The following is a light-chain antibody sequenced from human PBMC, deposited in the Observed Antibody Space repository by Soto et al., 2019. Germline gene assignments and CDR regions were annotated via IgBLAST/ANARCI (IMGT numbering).Light chain of an antibody. CDR2: GAS. Sequence: EIMMTQSPDTLSVSPGERATLSCRASQSVSSKLAWYQQKPGQAPRLLIYGASSRATGIPDRFSGSGSGTDFTLTISRLEPEDFAVYYCQQYGSSPKTFGQGTKVDIK. V-gene: IGKV3-20*01. CDR1: QSVSSK. J-gene: IGKJ1*01. CDR3: QQYGSSPKT.